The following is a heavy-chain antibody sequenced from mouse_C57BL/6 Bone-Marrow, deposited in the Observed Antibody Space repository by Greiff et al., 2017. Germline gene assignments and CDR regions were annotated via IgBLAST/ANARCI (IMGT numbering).Heavy chain of an antibody. D-gene: IGHD1-1*01. CDR1: GFNIKDDY. CDR2: IDPENGDT. CDR3: TESYYGSSYGYFDV. Sequence: VQLQQSGAELVRPGASVKLSCTASGFNIKDDYMHWVKQRPEQGLEWIGWIDPENGDTEYASKFQGKATITADTSSNTADLQFSSLTSEDTAVYYCTESYYGSSYGYFDVWGTGTTLTVSS. V-gene: IGHV14-4*01. J-gene: IGHJ1*03.